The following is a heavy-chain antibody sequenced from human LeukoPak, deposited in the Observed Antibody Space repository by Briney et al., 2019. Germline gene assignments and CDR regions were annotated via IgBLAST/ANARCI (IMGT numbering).Heavy chain of an antibody. CDR1: GFTFTSYW. D-gene: IGHD5-18*01. CDR2: IKEDGSVR. J-gene: IGHJ5*02. V-gene: IGHV3-7*03. CDR3: ARDVGYRSWFDP. Sequence: GGSLRLSCAVSGFTFTSYWMSWVRQTPGKGLEWVASIKEDGSVRQYVDSVKGRFSISRDNTKGSLFLQLNSLRAEDTAVYYCARDVGYRSWFDPWGQGTLVIVSS.